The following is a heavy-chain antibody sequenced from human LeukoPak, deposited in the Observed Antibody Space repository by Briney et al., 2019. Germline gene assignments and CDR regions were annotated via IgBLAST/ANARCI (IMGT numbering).Heavy chain of an antibody. CDR2: ITSSNSDI. Sequence: GGSLRLSCAASGFTFSNFGMNWVRQAPGKGLEWVSSITSSNSDIYYADSVKGRFTISRDNAKNSLYLQMNSLRAEDTVVYYCARDLLGYCTNGICYDKSNWFDPWGQGTLVTVSS. V-gene: IGHV3-21*01. CDR3: ARDLLGYCTNGICYDKSNWFDP. J-gene: IGHJ5*02. D-gene: IGHD2-8*01. CDR1: GFTFSNFG.